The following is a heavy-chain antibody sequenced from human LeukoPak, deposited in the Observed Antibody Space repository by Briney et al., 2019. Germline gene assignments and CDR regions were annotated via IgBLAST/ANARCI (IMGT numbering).Heavy chain of an antibody. V-gene: IGHV4-30-4*08. CDR1: GGSISSGDYY. Sequence: SETLSLTCTVSGGSISSGDYYWSWIRQPPGKGLEWIGYIYYSGSTYYNPSLKSRVAISVDTSKNQFSLKLSSVTAADTAVYYCARGGAARPAGFDYWGQGTLVTVSS. D-gene: IGHD6-6*01. CDR2: IYYSGST. J-gene: IGHJ4*02. CDR3: ARGGAARPAGFDY.